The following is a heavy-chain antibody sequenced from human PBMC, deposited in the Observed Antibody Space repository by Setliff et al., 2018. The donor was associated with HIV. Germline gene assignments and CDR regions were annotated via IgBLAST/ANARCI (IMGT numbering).Heavy chain of an antibody. J-gene: IGHJ4*01. CDR1: GGTFSNYA. Sequence: ASVKVSCKASGGTFSNYAFSWVRQAPGQGLEWMGGLIPIVDITKSTQKFRDRVTFTADESTKTAQMELSGLTFEDTAADYCARVGSYWTQFDYWGQGTLVTVSS. V-gene: IGHV1-69*10. CDR3: ARVGSYWTQFDY. CDR2: LIPIVDIT. D-gene: IGHD2-15*01.